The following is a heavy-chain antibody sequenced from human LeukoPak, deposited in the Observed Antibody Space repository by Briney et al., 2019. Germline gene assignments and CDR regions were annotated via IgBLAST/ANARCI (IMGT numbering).Heavy chain of an antibody. J-gene: IGHJ2*01. V-gene: IGHV5-51*01. D-gene: IGHD1-26*01. CDR1: GYSFTTYW. CDR2: IHPGDSDT. Sequence: GESLKISCKGSGYSFTTYWIGWVRQMPGKGLEWMGIIHPGDSDTRYSPSFQGQVTLSADRSISTAYLQWSSLKASDTAMYYCARQAVRTTGTAECFDLWGRGTLVTVSS. CDR3: ARQAVRTTGTAECFDL.